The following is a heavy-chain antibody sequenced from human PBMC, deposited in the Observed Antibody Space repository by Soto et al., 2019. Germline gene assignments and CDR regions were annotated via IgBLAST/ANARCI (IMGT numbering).Heavy chain of an antibody. CDR3: ARRTLTPRYCSGGSCYYKVLGAFDI. CDR2: INHSGST. D-gene: IGHD2-15*01. V-gene: IGHV4-34*01. J-gene: IGHJ3*02. Sequence: PSETLSLTCAVYGGSFSGYYWSWIRQPPGKGLEWIGEINHSGSTNYNPTLKSRVTISVDTSKNQFSLKLSSVTAADTAMYYCARRTLTPRYCSGGSCYYKVLGAFDIWGQGTMVTVSS. CDR1: GGSFSGYY.